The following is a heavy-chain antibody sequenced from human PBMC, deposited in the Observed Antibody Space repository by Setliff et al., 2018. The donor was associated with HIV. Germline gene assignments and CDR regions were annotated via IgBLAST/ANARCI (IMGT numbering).Heavy chain of an antibody. D-gene: IGHD1-26*01. CDR2: IYPGGNT. V-gene: IGHV4-4*02. Sequence: PSETLSPTCAVSGGSISNNYWWTWVRQSPGKGLEWIGEIYPGGNTNYNPSLKSRVTISVDASRNQFSLELISVTAADTAVYYCAGGPGTTSIDYWAQGTLVTVSS. CDR3: AGGPGTTSIDY. CDR1: GGSISNNYW. J-gene: IGHJ4*02.